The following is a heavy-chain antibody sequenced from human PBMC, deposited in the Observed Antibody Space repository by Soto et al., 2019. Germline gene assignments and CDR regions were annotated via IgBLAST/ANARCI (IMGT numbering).Heavy chain of an antibody. CDR3: ANFAIVCSELVRLFDY. Sequence: GGSLRLSCAASGFTFSSYAMSWVRQAPGKGLEWVSAISGSGGSTYYADSVKGRFTISRDNSKNTLYLQMNSLRAEDTAVYYCANFAIVCSELVRLFDYWGQGTLVTVSS. CDR2: ISGSGGST. CDR1: GFTFSSYA. J-gene: IGHJ4*02. V-gene: IGHV3-23*01. D-gene: IGHD6-13*01.